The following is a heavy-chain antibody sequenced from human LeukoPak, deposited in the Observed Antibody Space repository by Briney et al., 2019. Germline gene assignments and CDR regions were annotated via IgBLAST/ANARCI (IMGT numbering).Heavy chain of an antibody. J-gene: IGHJ6*02. CDR1: GFTFSSYG. CDR3: ARVLDGVVPAAIRHYYYGMDV. CDR2: IWYDGSNK. Sequence: QTGGSLRLSCAASGFTFSSYGMHWVRQAPGKGLEWVAVIWYDGSNKYYADSVKGRFTISRDNSKNTLYLQMNSLRAEDTAVYYCARVLDGVVPAAIRHYYYGMDVWGQGTTVTVSS. V-gene: IGHV3-33*01. D-gene: IGHD2-2*02.